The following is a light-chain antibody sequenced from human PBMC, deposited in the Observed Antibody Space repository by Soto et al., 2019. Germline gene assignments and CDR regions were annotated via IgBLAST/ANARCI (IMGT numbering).Light chain of an antibody. CDR1: QSVGKY. V-gene: IGKV3-11*01. CDR2: GAS. Sequence: IVMTQSPATLSFSPGEIATLSVRASQSVGKYLVWYQQKPGQAPRLLIYGASTRATGFPARFSGSGSGTDFTLTISSLEPEDFAVYYCQQGGNWPLTFGQGTRLEIK. J-gene: IGKJ5*01. CDR3: QQGGNWPLT.